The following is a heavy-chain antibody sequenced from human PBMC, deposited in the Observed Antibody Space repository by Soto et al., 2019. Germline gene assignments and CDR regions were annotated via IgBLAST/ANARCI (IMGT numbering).Heavy chain of an antibody. V-gene: IGHV2-26*01. CDR1: GLSITDSEMG. CDR2: IDTSGEK. Sequence: QVTLNESGPVLVKPTETLTLRCTVSGLSITDSEMGVSCIRQPPGQALERLAHIDTSGEKSYRTCLKSRLAISTDTYKSQIVLTMTNMDPAATATDYCARRHLGVAVSARFAPWGQGIQVTVSS. CDR3: ARRHLGVAVSARFAP. D-gene: IGHD3-16*01. J-gene: IGHJ5*02.